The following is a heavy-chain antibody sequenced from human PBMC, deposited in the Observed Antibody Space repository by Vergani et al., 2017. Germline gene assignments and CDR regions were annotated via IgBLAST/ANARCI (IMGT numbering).Heavy chain of an antibody. CDR2: ISYDGSNK. J-gene: IGHJ4*02. V-gene: IGHV3-30*04. D-gene: IGHD1-14*01. Sequence: QVQLVESGGGVVQPGRSLRLSCAASGFTFSSYAMHWVRQAPGQGLEWVAVISYDGSNKYYADSVKGRFTISRDNSKNTLYLQMNSLRAEDTAVYYCAKAPTATPLRQNWGQGTLVTVSS. CDR3: AKAPTATPLRQN. CDR1: GFTFSSYA.